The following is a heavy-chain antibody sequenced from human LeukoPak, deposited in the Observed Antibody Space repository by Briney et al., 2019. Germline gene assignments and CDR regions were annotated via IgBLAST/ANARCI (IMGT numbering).Heavy chain of an antibody. V-gene: IGHV1-18*01. D-gene: IGHD1-26*01. J-gene: IGHJ4*02. Sequence: ASVKVSCKASGYTFTSYGISWVRLAPGQGLEWMGWVSGYNGNTNYAQKFQGRLTMTTDTSTSTAYMELRSLRSDDTAVYYCARDRGRWELQALPDHWGQGTLVTISS. CDR1: GYTFTSYG. CDR2: VSGYNGNT. CDR3: ARDRGRWELQALPDH.